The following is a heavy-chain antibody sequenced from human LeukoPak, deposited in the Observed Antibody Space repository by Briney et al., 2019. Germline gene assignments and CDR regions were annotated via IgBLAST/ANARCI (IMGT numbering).Heavy chain of an antibody. CDR1: GFTFSSYA. D-gene: IGHD1-26*01. V-gene: IGHV3-23*01. Sequence: GGSLRLSCAASGFTFSSYAMSWVRQAPGKGLEWVSAISGSGGSTYYADSVKGRFTISRDNSKNTLYLQMNSLRAEDAAVYYCAKFRWELLQPFDYWGQGTLVTVSS. CDR2: ISGSGGST. J-gene: IGHJ4*02. CDR3: AKFRWELLQPFDY.